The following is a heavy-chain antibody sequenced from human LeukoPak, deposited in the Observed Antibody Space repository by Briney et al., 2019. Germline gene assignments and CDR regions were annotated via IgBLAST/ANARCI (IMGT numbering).Heavy chain of an antibody. V-gene: IGHV4-59*12. D-gene: IGHD1-14*01. Sequence: SETLSFNCTVSGGSISSDNWSWNRQPPGKGLEYIGFIHYSGNTNYNPSLKRRVTISIDTSKNQFCLKLSSVTAADTAVYYCARDRTRPKPFFDSWGHGNPFTVSS. CDR2: IHYSGNT. CDR3: ARDRTRPKPFFDS. J-gene: IGHJ4*01. CDR1: GGSISSDN.